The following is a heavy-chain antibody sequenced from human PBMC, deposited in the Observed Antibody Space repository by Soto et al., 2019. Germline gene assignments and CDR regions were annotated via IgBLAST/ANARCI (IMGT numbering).Heavy chain of an antibody. V-gene: IGHV1-46*01. D-gene: IGHD3-10*02. J-gene: IGHJ4*02. CDR1: GYRLTSYY. CDR2: TNPSDGST. CDR3: ARSYVTSRPIDF. Sequence: ASVKVSCKASGYRLTSYYMHWVRQAPGQGLEWMGITNPSDGSTNYAQKFQGRVTMTSDTSTSTVYMEMSSLRSEDTAMYYCARSYVTSRPIDFWGQGTLVTVS.